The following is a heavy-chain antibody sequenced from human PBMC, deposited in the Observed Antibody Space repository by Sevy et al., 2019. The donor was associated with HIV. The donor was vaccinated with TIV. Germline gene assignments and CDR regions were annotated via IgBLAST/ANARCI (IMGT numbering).Heavy chain of an antibody. CDR2: IYYSGST. CDR1: GGSISDHY. V-gene: IGHV4-59*11. Sequence: SETLSLTCIVSGGSISDHYWSWIQQPPGKGPEWIGYIYYSGSTKYNPSLKSRVTISVDTSKNQFSLKLSSVTAADTAVYYCARVNYDSSAYYPTDYGMDVWGQGTTVTVSS. CDR3: ARVNYDSSAYYPTDYGMDV. D-gene: IGHD3-22*01. J-gene: IGHJ6*02.